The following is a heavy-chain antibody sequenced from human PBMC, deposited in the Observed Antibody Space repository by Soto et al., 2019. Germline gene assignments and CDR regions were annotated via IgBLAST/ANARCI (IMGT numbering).Heavy chain of an antibody. D-gene: IGHD2-15*01. CDR3: AGRYCSGGSCYSPFVFDY. CDR2: IYYSGST. CDR1: GGSISSYY. J-gene: IGHJ4*02. Sequence: SETLSLTCTVSGGSISSYYWSWIRQPPGKGLEWIGYIYYSGSTNYNPSLKSRVTISVDTSKNQFSLKLSSVTAADTAVYYCAGRYCSGGSCYSPFVFDYWGQGTLVTVSS. V-gene: IGHV4-59*01.